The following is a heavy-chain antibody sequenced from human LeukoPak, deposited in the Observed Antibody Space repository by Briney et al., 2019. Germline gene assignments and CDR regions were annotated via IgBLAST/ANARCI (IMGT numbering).Heavy chain of an antibody. CDR2: IKRNTDTGTT. CDR1: GLSFSNAW. V-gene: IGHV3-15*01. J-gene: IGHJ4*02. D-gene: IGHD6-19*01. Sequence: GGSLRLSCAASGLSFSNAWMSWVRQAPGKGLEWVAHIKRNTDTGTTNYGASVESRFTVPRDDSKNTLYLQMNSLKIEDTAVYYCTTGDRGWQDYWGQGTLVTVSS. CDR3: TTGDRGWQDY.